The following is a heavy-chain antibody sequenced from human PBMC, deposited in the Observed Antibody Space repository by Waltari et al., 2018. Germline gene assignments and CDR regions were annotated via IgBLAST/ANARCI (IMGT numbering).Heavy chain of an antibody. V-gene: IGHV3-74*01. J-gene: IGHJ4*02. D-gene: IGHD2-15*01. Sequence: EVQLVESGGNLVQPGESLRLSCVASGFTFSRFWMHWVRQGPGKGLVWVSRINSDGTSIGYADSVKGRFTISRDNAKSTLYLQMNSLRAEDTAVFYCVRNRGWQQFDFWGQGTLVTVSS. CDR3: VRNRGWQQFDF. CDR1: GFTFSRFW. CDR2: INSDGTSI.